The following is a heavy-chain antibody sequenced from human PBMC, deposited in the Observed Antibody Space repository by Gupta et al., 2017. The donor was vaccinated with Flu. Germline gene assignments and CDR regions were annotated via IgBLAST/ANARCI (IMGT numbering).Heavy chain of an antibody. CDR2: IKQDGSEK. D-gene: IGHD2-21*01. Sequence: EVQLVESGGGLVQPGGSLRLSCAASGFTFSSYWMSWVRQAPGKGLEWVANIKQDGSEKYYVDSVKGRFTISRDNAKNSLYLQMNSLRAEDTAVYYCARDVTLVYSKNYFDYWGQGTLVTVSS. J-gene: IGHJ4*02. CDR3: ARDVTLVYSKNYFDY. V-gene: IGHV3-7*01. CDR1: GFTFSSYW.